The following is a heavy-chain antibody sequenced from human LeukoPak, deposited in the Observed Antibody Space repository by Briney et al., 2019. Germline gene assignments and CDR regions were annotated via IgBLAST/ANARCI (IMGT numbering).Heavy chain of an antibody. CDR2: ISYDGSNK. CDR3: AREVVGHVDTATVLDY. V-gene: IGHV3-30-3*01. Sequence: GGSLRLSCAASGFTFSSYAMHWVRQAPGKGLEWVAVISYDGSNKNYADSVKGRFTISRDNSKNTLYLQMNSVRAEDTAVYYCAREVVGHVDTATVLDYWGQGTLVTVSS. D-gene: IGHD5-18*01. J-gene: IGHJ4*02. CDR1: GFTFSSYA.